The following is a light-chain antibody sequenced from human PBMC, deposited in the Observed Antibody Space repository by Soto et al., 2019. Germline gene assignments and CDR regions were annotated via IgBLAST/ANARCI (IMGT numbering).Light chain of an antibody. Sequence: EIVLTQSPGTLSLSPGERVILSCRASQSVSSTYLAWYQQKPGQAPRLLIYGTSSRATGIPDRFSGSGSGTDFTLTISRLEPEDFAVYYCQQYDGSSPSWTFGHGTKLDSK. CDR2: GTS. CDR1: QSVSSTY. J-gene: IGKJ1*01. V-gene: IGKV3-20*01. CDR3: QQYDGSSPSWT.